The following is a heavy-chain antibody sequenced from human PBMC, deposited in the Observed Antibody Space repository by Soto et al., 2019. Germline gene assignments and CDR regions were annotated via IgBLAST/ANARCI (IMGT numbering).Heavy chain of an antibody. J-gene: IGHJ6*02. V-gene: IGHV3-48*02. Sequence: WGSLRLSCAASGFTFISYSINFFRHSPFKGLEWVSYISGSSSTIYYADSVKGRFTISRDNAKNSLYLQMNSLRDEDTAVYYCARDSSGWYYYYYGMDVWGQGTTVTVSS. CDR1: GFTFISYS. CDR2: ISGSSSTI. D-gene: IGHD6-19*01. CDR3: ARDSSGWYYYYYGMDV.